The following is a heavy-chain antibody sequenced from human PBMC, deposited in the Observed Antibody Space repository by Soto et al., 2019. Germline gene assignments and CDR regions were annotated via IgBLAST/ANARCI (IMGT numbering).Heavy chain of an antibody. CDR1: GCTFTIYG. CDR3: GRVWDCSSTRCDSWGPYWYFDL. J-gene: IGHJ2*01. Sequence: ASVKVSCKASGCTFTIYGISWVRQAPGQGLEWMGWISAYNGNTNYAQKLQGRVTMTTDTSTSTAYMELRSLRSDDTAVYYCGRVWDCSSTRCDSWGPYWYFDLWGRGTLVTVSS. V-gene: IGHV1-18*01. CDR2: ISAYNGNT. D-gene: IGHD2-2*01.